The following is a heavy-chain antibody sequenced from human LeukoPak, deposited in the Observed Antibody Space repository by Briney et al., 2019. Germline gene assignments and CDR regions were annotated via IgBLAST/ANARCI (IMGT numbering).Heavy chain of an antibody. J-gene: IGHJ4*02. V-gene: IGHV3-74*01. CDR2: INTDGSGI. CDR1: GFSFSNYW. Sequence: GGSLRLSCATSGFSFSNYWMHWVRQAPGKGLVWVSRINTDGSGISYADSVRGRFSMSRDNPKNTLYLQMNSLRAEDTAVYFCARGAAAPGSVVDSWGQGTLVTVSS. D-gene: IGHD6-13*01. CDR3: ARGAAAPGSVVDS.